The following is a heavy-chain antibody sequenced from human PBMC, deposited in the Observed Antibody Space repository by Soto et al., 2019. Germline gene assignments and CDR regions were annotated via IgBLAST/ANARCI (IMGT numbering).Heavy chain of an antibody. V-gene: IGHV3-30*18. CDR2: ISYDGRNK. D-gene: IGHD3-10*01. CDR3: AKNHLIRGVIISGLDV. CDR1: GFTFSSYD. J-gene: IGHJ6*02. Sequence: GGSLRLSCAASGFTFSSYDIHWVRQAPGKGLEWVAVISYDGRNKYYADSVKGRFTISRDNSKNTLFLQMNSLRAEDTAVYFCAKNHLIRGVIISGLDVWGQGTTVTVS.